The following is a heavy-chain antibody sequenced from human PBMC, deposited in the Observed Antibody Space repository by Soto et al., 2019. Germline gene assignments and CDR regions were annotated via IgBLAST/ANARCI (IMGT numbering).Heavy chain of an antibody. J-gene: IGHJ4*02. CDR1: GFTFRSYD. V-gene: IGHV3-23*01. D-gene: IGHD3-9*01. CDR2: INGAGGST. Sequence: PGGSLRLSCAASGFTFRSYDMGWVRQAPGKGLEWVSDINGAGGSTYYADSVRGRFTISRDNSKNSLYLQMNSLRADDTAIYYCAKGIGDILTAYDYWGQGTLVTVSS. CDR3: AKGIGDILTAYDY.